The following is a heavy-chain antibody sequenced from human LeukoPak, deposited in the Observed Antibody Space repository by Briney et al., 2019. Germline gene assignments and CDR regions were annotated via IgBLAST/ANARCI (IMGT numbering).Heavy chain of an antibody. J-gene: IGHJ4*02. Sequence: PGGSLRLSCAASGFTFSSYAMSWVRQAPGKGLEWVSAISGSGGSTYYADSVKGRFTISRDNSKNTLYLQMNSLRAEDTAVYYCAKDIVPHYYDSSGYYHDYWGQGTLVTVSS. D-gene: IGHD3-22*01. CDR1: GFTFSSYA. V-gene: IGHV3-23*01. CDR3: AKDIVPHYYDSSGYYHDY. CDR2: ISGSGGST.